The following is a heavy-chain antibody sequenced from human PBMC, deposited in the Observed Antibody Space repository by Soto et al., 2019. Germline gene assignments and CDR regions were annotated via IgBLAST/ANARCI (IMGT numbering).Heavy chain of an antibody. Sequence: EVQVLESGGGLVQPGGSLRLSCAASGFTFSNYAMSWVRQAPGKGLEWVSTISGSGDNTEYVDSVKCRFNISREKSKNTLYLQMNSLRAEDTAVYYCAKDPFTVNPYFDYWGQGTLVTVSS. CDR1: GFTFSNYA. D-gene: IGHD4-17*01. J-gene: IGHJ4*02. CDR2: ISGSGDNT. CDR3: AKDPFTVNPYFDY. V-gene: IGHV3-23*01.